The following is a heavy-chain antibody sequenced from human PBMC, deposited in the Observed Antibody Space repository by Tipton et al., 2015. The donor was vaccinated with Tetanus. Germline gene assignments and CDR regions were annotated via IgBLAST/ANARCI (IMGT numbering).Heavy chain of an antibody. V-gene: IGHV3-9*01. CDR3: TKDTSPGGLDY. CDR1: GSSFSSYT. CDR2: IYWGSNRI. Sequence: SLRLSCAASGSSFSSYTMTWVRQAPGKGLEWVSGIYWGSNRIDYADSVKGRFTISRDNAKNSLYLQMNNLRAEDTALYYCTKDTSPGGLDYWGLGTLVTVSS. J-gene: IGHJ4*02. D-gene: IGHD3-10*01.